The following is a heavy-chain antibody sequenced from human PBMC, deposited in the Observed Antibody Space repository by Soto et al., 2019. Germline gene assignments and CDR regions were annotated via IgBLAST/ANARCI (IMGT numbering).Heavy chain of an antibody. CDR3: ARETVGTFDWFDA. D-gene: IGHD3-16*01. Sequence: ASVKVSCKASGYTFTGYYMHWVRQAPGQGLEWMGWINPNSGDTNYAQKFQGRVTMTRDTSISTASMELSSLRSDDTAVYYCARETVGTFDWFDAWGQGTLVTV. J-gene: IGHJ5*02. CDR2: INPNSGDT. V-gene: IGHV1-2*02. CDR1: GYTFTGYY.